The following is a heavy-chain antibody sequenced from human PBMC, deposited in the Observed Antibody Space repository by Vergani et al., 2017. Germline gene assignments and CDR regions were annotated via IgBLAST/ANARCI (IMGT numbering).Heavy chain of an antibody. CDR2: MNLNSGNT. D-gene: IGHD3-16*01. Sequence: QVQLVQSGAEVKKPGASVKVSCQASGYTFSSYDINWVRQATGQGLEWMGWMNLNSGNTGYAQKFQGRVTMTRNTSIGTAYMELSSLRSEDTAVYYCASAKTLTGGKYYFGYWGQGTLVTVSS. J-gene: IGHJ4*02. CDR1: GYTFSSYD. CDR3: ASAKTLTGGKYYFGY. V-gene: IGHV1-8*01.